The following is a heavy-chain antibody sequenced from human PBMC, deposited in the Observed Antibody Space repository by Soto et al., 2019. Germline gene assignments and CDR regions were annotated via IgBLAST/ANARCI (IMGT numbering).Heavy chain of an antibody. J-gene: IGHJ6*02. CDR2: FYYSGST. V-gene: IGHV4-39*01. CDR1: GASITSTSYH. D-gene: IGHD1-26*01. CDR3: AGSVGDYYYGMDV. Sequence: SETLSLTCTVSGASITSTSYHWGWIRQPPGKGLEWIGNFYYSGSTYYNPSLRSRVTISVDASKNQFSVKVSSVTATDTAVYYCAGSVGDYYYGMDVWGQGTTVTVSS.